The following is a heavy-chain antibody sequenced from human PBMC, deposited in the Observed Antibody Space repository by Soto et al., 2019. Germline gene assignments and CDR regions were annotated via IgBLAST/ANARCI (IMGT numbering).Heavy chain of an antibody. CDR3: ARERGELLSTYYYYYMDV. J-gene: IGHJ6*03. D-gene: IGHD3-10*01. CDR2: ISSSGSTI. V-gene: IGHV3-11*01. CDR1: GFTFSDYY. Sequence: GGSLRLSCAASGFTFSDYYMSWIRQAPGKGLEWVSYISSSGSTIYYADSVKGRFTISRDNAKNSLYLQMNSLRAEDTAVYYCARERGELLSTYYYYYMDVWGKGTTVTVSS.